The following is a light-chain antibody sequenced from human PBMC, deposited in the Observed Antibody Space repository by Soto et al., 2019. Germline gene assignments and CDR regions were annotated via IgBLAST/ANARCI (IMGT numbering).Light chain of an antibody. Sequence: EIVLTQSPGTLSLSPGERATLSCRASQSVSHNYLAWYQQRPGQAPRLLIYGASSRATGIPDRFSGSGSGTDFILTISRLEPEDFAVYYCQQYDRSWTFGQGTKVEIK. CDR3: QQYDRSWT. CDR2: GAS. J-gene: IGKJ1*01. V-gene: IGKV3-20*01. CDR1: QSVSHNY.